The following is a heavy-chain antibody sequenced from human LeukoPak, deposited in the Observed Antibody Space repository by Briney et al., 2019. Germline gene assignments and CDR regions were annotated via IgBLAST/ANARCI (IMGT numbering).Heavy chain of an antibody. CDR1: GYTFTDYY. J-gene: IGHJ1*01. CDR2: VDPEDGET. V-gene: IGHV1-69-2*01. CDR3: ATVAAHGYSYGT. D-gene: IGHD5-18*01. Sequence: ASVKVSCKVSGYTFTDYYMHWVPQAPGKGLEWMGLVDPEDGETIYAEKFQGRVTITADTSTDTAYMELSSLRSEDTAVYYCATVAAHGYSYGTWGQGTLVTVSS.